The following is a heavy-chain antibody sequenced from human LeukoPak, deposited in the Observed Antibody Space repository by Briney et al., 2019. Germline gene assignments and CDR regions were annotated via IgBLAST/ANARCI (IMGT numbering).Heavy chain of an antibody. J-gene: IGHJ4*02. V-gene: IGHV3-23*01. CDR1: GFTFSSFG. Sequence: GGSLRLSCAASGFTFSSFGMSWVRQAPGKGLEWVSSIRSSGNPTYYADSVKGRFTISRDNSKNMLYLQMNSLRADDTAVYYCVKGAQGFDYWGQGTLVTVSS. CDR2: IRSSGNPT. CDR3: VKGAQGFDY.